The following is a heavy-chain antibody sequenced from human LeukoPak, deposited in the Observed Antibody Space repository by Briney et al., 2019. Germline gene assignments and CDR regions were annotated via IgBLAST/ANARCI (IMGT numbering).Heavy chain of an antibody. V-gene: IGHV3-30*02. D-gene: IGHD1-1*01. J-gene: IGHJ4*02. Sequence: GGSLRLPCAASGFTFSSYPMYWVRQAPGKGLEWVAFMRYDGNKKYYADSVKGRFTISRDNSRNTVYLQMNSLTSEDTAVYYCAKLLLETGVIGKEFDYWGQGTLVTVSS. CDR2: MRYDGNKK. CDR3: AKLLLETGVIGKEFDY. CDR1: GFTFSSYP.